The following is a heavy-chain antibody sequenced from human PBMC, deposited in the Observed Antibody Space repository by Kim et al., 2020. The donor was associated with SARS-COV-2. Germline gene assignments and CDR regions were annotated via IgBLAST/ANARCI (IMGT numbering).Heavy chain of an antibody. D-gene: IGHD5-12*01. Sequence: SETLSLTCTVSGGSISSSSYYWGWIRQPPGKGLEWIGSIYYSGSTYYNPSLKSRVTISVDTSKNQFSLKLSSVTAADTAVYYCARHWRDGYQLFDYWGQG. V-gene: IGHV4-39*01. J-gene: IGHJ4*02. CDR3: ARHWRDGYQLFDY. CDR2: IYYSGST. CDR1: GGSISSSSYY.